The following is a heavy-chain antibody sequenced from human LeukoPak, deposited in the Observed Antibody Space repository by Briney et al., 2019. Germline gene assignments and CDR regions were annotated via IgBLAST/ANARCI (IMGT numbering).Heavy chain of an antibody. V-gene: IGHV3-30*04. J-gene: IGHJ4*02. CDR3: ARDIVKAYCSGGSCYSFFQALDY. CDR2: ISYDGSNK. CDR1: GFTFSSYA. D-gene: IGHD2-15*01. Sequence: GGSLRLSCAASGFTFSSYAMHWVRQAPGKGLEWVAVISYDGSNKYYADSVKGRFTISRDNSKNTLYLQMNSLRAEDTAVYYSARDIVKAYCSGGSCYSFFQALDYWGQGTLVTVSS.